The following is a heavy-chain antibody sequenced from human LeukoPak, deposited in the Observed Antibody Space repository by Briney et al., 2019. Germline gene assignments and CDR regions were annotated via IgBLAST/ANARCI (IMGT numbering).Heavy chain of an antibody. CDR3: ARVRMSGITYGCFDP. Sequence: GASVKVSCKASGYTFTDYYMHWVRQAPGQGLEWMGWINPNSGGTNYAQQFQGRVTMNTDTSITTAYMELSRLRSDDTAVYYCARVRMSGITYGCFDPWGQGTLVTVSS. CDR1: GYTFTDYY. D-gene: IGHD1-7*01. CDR2: INPNSGGT. J-gene: IGHJ5*02. V-gene: IGHV1-2*02.